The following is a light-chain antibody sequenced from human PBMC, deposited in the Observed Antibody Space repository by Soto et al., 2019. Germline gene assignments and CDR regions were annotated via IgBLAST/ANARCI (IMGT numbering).Light chain of an antibody. CDR2: GAS. Sequence: EVVMTQSPATLSVSPGERATLSCRASQSINNNLAWYQQKPGQGPRLLIYGASSRATGIPARFSGSGSGTGFTLTISSLQSEDFAIYYCQQYNNWPITFGGGTKVEIK. CDR3: QQYNNWPIT. J-gene: IGKJ4*01. V-gene: IGKV3-15*01. CDR1: QSINNN.